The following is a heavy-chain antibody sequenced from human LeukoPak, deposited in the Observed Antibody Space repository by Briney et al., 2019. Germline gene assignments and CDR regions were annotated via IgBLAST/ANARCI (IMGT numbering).Heavy chain of an antibody. J-gene: IGHJ4*02. CDR1: GGPISSGGYY. V-gene: IGHV4-31*03. CDR2: IYYSGSY. CDR3: ARSLPNYDLMYYFVY. Sequence: PQTLSLTCTVSGGPISSGGYYWSWIRLHPGKGLEWLGFIYYSGSYYYNPPLKSRVTISVYTSKNQFSLKLSSVAAAAPAVYYWARSLPNYDLMYYFVYWGQGTLVTVSS. D-gene: IGHD3-3*01.